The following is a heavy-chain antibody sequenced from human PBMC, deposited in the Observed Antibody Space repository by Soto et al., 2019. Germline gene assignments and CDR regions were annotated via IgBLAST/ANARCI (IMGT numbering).Heavy chain of an antibody. CDR1: GSTFSNSA. CDR2: ISGDGSGT. CDR3: ATPERAEYCTSTSCYRSAFDI. V-gene: IGHV3-23*01. Sequence: EVQLLESGGGLVQPGESLRLSCAASGSTFSNSAMSWVRQAPGKGLEWVSGISGDGSGTYYADSVKGRFTISRDNSKNTLYLQVNSLRVDDTAIYYCATPERAEYCTSTSCYRSAFDIWGRGTRVTVSS. D-gene: IGHD2-2*01. J-gene: IGHJ3*02.